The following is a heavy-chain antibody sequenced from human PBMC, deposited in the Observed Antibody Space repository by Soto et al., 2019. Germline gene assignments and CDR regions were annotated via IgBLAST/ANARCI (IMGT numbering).Heavy chain of an antibody. CDR1: GCSISSSSYY. D-gene: IGHD6-19*01. J-gene: IGHJ6*02. V-gene: IGHV4-39*07. CDR3: ARETSSGWFYYYGMDV. CDR2: IYYSGST. Sequence: SETLSLTCTVSGCSISSSSYYWGWIRQPPGKGLEWIGSIYYSGSTYYNPSLKSRVTISVDTSKNQFSLKLSSVTAADTAVYYCARETSSGWFYYYGMDVWGQGTTVTVSS.